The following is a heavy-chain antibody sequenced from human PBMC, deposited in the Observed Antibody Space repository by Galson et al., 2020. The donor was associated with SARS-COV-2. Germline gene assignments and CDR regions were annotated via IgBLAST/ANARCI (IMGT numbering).Heavy chain of an antibody. CDR2: ISAYNGNT. CDR3: ARWFGVVIIPHYYSYMDV. J-gene: IGHJ6*03. D-gene: IGHD3-3*01. Sequence: ASVKVSCKASGYTFTSYGISWARQAPGQGLEWMGWISAYNGNTNYAQKLQGRVTMTTDTSTSTAYMELRSLRSDDTAVYYCARWFGVVIIPHYYSYMDVWGEGTTVIVSS. V-gene: IGHV1-18*01. CDR1: GYTFTSYG.